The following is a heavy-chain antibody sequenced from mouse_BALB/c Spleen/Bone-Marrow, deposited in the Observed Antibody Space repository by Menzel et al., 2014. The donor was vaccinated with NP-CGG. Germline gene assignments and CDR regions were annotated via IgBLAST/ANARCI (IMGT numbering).Heavy chain of an antibody. CDR2: INPNNDGT. Sequence: VQLKESGPELVKPGASVKMSCKASGYTFTSYVMHWVKQKPGQGLEWIGYINPNNDGTKYNEKFKGKATLTSDKSSSTAFMELSSLTSEDSAVYYCARGKTYAMDYWGQGTSVTVSS. J-gene: IGHJ4*01. CDR1: GYTFTSYV. CDR3: ARGKTYAMDY. V-gene: IGHV1-14*01. D-gene: IGHD2-1*01.